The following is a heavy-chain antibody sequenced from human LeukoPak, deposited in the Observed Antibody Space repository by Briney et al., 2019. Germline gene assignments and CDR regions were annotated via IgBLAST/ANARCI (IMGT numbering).Heavy chain of an antibody. Sequence: GGSLRLSCAASGFTFSSYAMHWVRQAPGKGLEWVAVISYDGSNKYYADSVKGRFTISRDNSKNTLYLQMNSLRAEDTAVYYCASGGFNYYDSSGYSPLGYWGQGTLVTVSS. J-gene: IGHJ4*02. CDR2: ISYDGSNK. CDR1: GFTFSSYA. D-gene: IGHD3-22*01. V-gene: IGHV3-30-3*01. CDR3: ASGGFNYYDSSGYSPLGY.